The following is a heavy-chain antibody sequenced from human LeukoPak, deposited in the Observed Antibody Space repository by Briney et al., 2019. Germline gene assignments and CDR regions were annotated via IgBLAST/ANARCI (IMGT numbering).Heavy chain of an antibody. J-gene: IGHJ4*02. CDR2: IYYSGST. D-gene: IGHD6-19*01. CDR3: ASTAGYSSINFDY. V-gene: IGHV4-59*01. Sequence: SETLSLTCAVYGGSFSGYYWSWIRQPPGKGLEWIGYIYYSGSTNYNPPLKSRVTISVGTSKNQFSLKLSSVTAADTAVYYCASTAGYSSINFDYWGQGTQVTVSS. CDR1: GGSFSGYY.